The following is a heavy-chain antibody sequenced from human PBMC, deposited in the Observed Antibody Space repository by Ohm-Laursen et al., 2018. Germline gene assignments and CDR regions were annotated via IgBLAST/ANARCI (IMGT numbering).Heavy chain of an antibody. J-gene: IGHJ4*02. Sequence: PTQTLTLTYTFSGFSLNGSPMCVSWIRQSPGKGLEWLARIDWDDDKFYSTSLKTRITISKDTSKNQVVLTMTNMDPVDTATYYCARIRRYSSSWFYFDYWGQGTLVTVSS. V-gene: IGHV2-70*16. D-gene: IGHD6-13*01. CDR1: GFSLNGSPMC. CDR2: IDWDDDK. CDR3: ARIRRYSSSWFYFDY.